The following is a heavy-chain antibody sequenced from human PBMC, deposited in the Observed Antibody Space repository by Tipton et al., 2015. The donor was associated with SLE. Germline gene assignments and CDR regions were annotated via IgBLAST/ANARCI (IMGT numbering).Heavy chain of an antibody. V-gene: IGHV4-39*07. CDR3: ARALPSTPVDRNDAFDI. CDR1: GGSISSSSYY. Sequence: TLSLTCTVSGGSISSSSYYWGWIRQPPGKGLEWIGSIYYSGSTSYNPSLKSRVTISVDTSKNQFSLRLSSVTAADTAVYYCARALPSTPVDRNDAFDIWGQETMVTVSS. D-gene: IGHD1-1*01. J-gene: IGHJ3*02. CDR2: IYYSGST.